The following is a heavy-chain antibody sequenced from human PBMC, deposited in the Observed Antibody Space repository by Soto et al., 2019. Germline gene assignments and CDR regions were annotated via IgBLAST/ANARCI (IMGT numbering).Heavy chain of an antibody. CDR3: AHRVLSTVFGLVTTTAIYFDF. CDR1: GFSLTTSGVG. J-gene: IGHJ4*02. CDR2: IYWDDDK. Sequence: QITLNESGPTVVRPTETLTLTCRFSGFSLTTSGVGGGWIRQSPGKAPEWLALIYWDDDKRYSASLKSRLTITKDTSKNQVVLTVSDLDPTDTATYYCAHRVLSTVFGLVTTTAIYFDFWGQGTPVAVSS. V-gene: IGHV2-5*02. D-gene: IGHD3-3*01.